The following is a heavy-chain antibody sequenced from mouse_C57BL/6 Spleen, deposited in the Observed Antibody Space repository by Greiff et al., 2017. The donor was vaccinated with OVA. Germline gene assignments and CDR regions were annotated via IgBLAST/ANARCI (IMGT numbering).Heavy chain of an antibody. CDR3: TSRYYFDY. J-gene: IGHJ2*01. CDR2: IDPETGGT. Sequence: VKLMESGAELVRPGASVTLSCKASGYTFTDYEMHWVKQTPVHGLEWIGAIDPETGGTAYTQKFKGKAILTADTSSSTAYMQPRSLTSEDCAGYYCTSRYYFDYWGQGTTLTVSA. V-gene: IGHV1-15*01. CDR1: GYTFTDYE.